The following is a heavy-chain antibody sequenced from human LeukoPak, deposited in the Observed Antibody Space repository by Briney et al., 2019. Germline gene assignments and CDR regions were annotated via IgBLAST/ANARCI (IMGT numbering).Heavy chain of an antibody. CDR1: GGSISSSSYY. CDR3: ARDKSLSHFDY. Sequence: PSETLSLTCTVSGGSISSSSYYWGWIRQPPGKGLEWIGSIYHSGSTYYNPSLKSRVTISVDTSKNQFSLKLSSVTAADTAVYYCARDKSLSHFDYWGQGTLVTVSS. CDR2: IYHSGST. J-gene: IGHJ4*02. V-gene: IGHV4-39*07.